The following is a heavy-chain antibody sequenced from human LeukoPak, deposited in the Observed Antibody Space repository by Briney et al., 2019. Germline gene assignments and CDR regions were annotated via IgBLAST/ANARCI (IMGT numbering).Heavy chain of an antibody. J-gene: IGHJ6*02. CDR1: GSTFTSYW. Sequence: RGSLRLSCAASGSTFTSYWMHWVRQAPGKGLVWVSRVNSDGSSTTYADSVKGRFTISRDNAKNTLYPQMNSLRAEDTAVYYCARGRYYGMDVWGQGTTVTVSS. V-gene: IGHV3-74*01. CDR3: ARGRYYGMDV. CDR2: VNSDGSST.